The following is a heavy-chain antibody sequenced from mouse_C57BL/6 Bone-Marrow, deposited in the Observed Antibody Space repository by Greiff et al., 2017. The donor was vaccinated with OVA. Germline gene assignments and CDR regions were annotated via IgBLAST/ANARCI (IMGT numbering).Heavy chain of an antibody. J-gene: IGHJ2*01. V-gene: IGHV1-64*01. Sequence: VQLQQSGAELVKPGASVKLSCKASGYTFTSYWMHWVKQRPGQGLEWIGMIHPNSGSTNYNEKFKSKATLTVDKSSSTAYMQLSSLTSEDSAVYYCARWRIKLGDYWGQGTTLTVSS. D-gene: IGHD4-1*01. CDR1: GYTFTSYW. CDR2: IHPNSGST. CDR3: ARWRIKLGDY.